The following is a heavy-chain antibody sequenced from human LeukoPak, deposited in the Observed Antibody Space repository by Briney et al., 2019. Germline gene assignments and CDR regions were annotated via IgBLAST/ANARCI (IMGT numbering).Heavy chain of an antibody. CDR2: INPNSGGT. CDR1: GYTFTGYY. Sequence: ASVKVSCKASGYTFTGYYMHWVRQAPGQGLEWMGWINPNSGGTNYAQKFQGRVTMTRDTSISTAYMELSRLRSDDTAVCYCASAPRYSSSWYRVLTYFDYWGQGTLVTVSS. J-gene: IGHJ4*02. CDR3: ASAPRYSSSWYRVLTYFDY. D-gene: IGHD6-13*01. V-gene: IGHV1-2*02.